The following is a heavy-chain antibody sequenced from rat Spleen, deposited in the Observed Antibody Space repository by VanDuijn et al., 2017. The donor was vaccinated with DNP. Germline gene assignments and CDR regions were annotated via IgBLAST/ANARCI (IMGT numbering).Heavy chain of an antibody. CDR3: SRRGYRYNYDYALDV. CDR1: GFTFSNYD. V-gene: IGHV5-25*01. D-gene: IGHD1-5*01. Sequence: EVQLVESGGGLVQPGRSMKLSCAASGFTFSNYDMAWVRQAPTKGLEWVASISTSGEYTHYRDSVSGRFIISRDNVKATLYLQMASLTSEDTATYFCSRRGYRYNYDYALDVWGQGTSVTVSS. CDR2: ISTSGEYT. J-gene: IGHJ4*01.